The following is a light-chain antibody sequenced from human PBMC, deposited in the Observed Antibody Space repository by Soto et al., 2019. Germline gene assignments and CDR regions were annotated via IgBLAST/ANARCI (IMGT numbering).Light chain of an antibody. CDR3: QSYDSRLNGYV. J-gene: IGLJ1*01. CDR1: SSNIGAGYD. V-gene: IGLV1-40*01. Sequence: VLTQPPSVSGAPGQGVTISCTGSSSNIGAGYDVHWYQQLPRTAPKLLIYSSVNRPSGVPDRFSASRSGTSASLAITGLRPEDEADYYCQSYDSRLNGYVFGTGTKVTVL. CDR2: SSV.